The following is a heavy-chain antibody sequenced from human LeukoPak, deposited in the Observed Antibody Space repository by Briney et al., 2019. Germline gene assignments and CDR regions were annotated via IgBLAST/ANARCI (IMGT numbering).Heavy chain of an antibody. J-gene: IGHJ6*02. D-gene: IGHD5-12*01. CDR1: GGTFSSYA. CDR2: IIPIFGTA. Sequence: ASVKVSCKASGGTFSSYAISWVLQAPGQGLEWMGGIIPIFGTANYAQKFQGRVTITADESTSTAYMELSSLRSEDTAVYYCALREANIDYYYYGMDVWGQGTTVTVSS. CDR3: ALREANIDYYYYGMDV. V-gene: IGHV1-69*01.